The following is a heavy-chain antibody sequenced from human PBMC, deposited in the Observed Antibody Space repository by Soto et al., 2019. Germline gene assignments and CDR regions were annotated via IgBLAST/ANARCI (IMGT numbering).Heavy chain of an antibody. V-gene: IGHV4-61*08. Sequence: SETLSLTCTVSGGSISSGGYYWSWIRQPPGKGLEWIGYIYYSGNTNYNPSLESRVTMSVDTSRNHFSLKLTSVTAADTAVYYCARCGPSYYYGMDVWGRGTTVTVSS. CDR2: IYYSGNT. CDR3: ARCGPSYYYGMDV. CDR1: GGSISSGGYY. J-gene: IGHJ6*02.